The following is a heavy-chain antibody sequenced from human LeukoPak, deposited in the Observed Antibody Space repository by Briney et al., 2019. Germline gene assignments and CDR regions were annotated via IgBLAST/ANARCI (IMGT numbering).Heavy chain of an antibody. J-gene: IGHJ4*02. Sequence: SETLSLTCSVSGGSISNYYWSWIRQPPGKGLEWIGYIYSSGSTNYNPSLKSRVTTSVDASKIQFSLRLSSVTAADTAVYYCARHRGNWSFDSWGQGTLVTVSS. CDR2: IYSSGST. CDR1: GGSISNYY. CDR3: ARHRGNWSFDS. V-gene: IGHV4-4*09. D-gene: IGHD1-1*01.